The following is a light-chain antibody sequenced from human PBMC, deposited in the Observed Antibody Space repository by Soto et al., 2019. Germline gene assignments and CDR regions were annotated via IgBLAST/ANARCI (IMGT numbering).Light chain of an antibody. CDR3: QQYGSSGT. V-gene: IGKV3-20*01. CDR1: QSVSNNY. CDR2: GAS. J-gene: IGKJ1*01. Sequence: ESVLTQSPGTLSLSPGERSTLXXRASQSVSNNYLAWYQQKPGQAPXFLIYGASNRATGIPDRFSGSGSGTDFTLTISRLEPEDFAVYYCQQYGSSGTFGQGTKVDIK.